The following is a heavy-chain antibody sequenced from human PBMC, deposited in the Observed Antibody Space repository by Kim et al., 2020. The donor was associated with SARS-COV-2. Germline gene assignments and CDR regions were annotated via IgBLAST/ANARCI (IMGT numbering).Heavy chain of an antibody. CDR2: IYYSGST. Sequence: SETLSLTCTVSGGSISSSSYYWGWIRQPPGKGLEWIGSIYYSGSTYYNPSLKSRVTISVDTSKNQFSLKLSSVTAADTAVYYCARMEVGYYDILTGYSILEAWGQGTMVTVSS. D-gene: IGHD3-9*01. CDR3: ARMEVGYYDILTGYSILEA. V-gene: IGHV4-39*01. CDR1: GGSISSSSYY. J-gene: IGHJ3*01.